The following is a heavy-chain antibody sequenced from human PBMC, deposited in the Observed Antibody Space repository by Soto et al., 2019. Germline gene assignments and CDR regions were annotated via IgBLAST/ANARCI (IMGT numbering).Heavy chain of an antibody. V-gene: IGHV3-30*18. CDR2: VTSDASNK. J-gene: IGHJ4*02. Sequence: QVQLVESGGGVVQPGRSLRLSCAASGFTFSSHGMHWVRQAPGKGLAWVALVTSDASNKFYADSVKGRFTISRDNSKNTLYLQMNSLTFEDTAVYYCAKRGFCGGGRCYSFHFDYWGQGALVTVSS. D-gene: IGHD2-15*01. CDR1: GFTFSSHG. CDR3: AKRGFCGGGRCYSFHFDY.